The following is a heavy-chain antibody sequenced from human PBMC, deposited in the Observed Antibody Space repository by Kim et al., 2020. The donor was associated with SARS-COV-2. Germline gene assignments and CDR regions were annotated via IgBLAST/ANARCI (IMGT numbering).Heavy chain of an antibody. J-gene: IGHJ6*02. CDR2: ISYDGSNK. D-gene: IGHD3-3*01. CDR1: GFTFSSYA. CDR3: ARSYDFWSGYYNRARYYYYGMDV. V-gene: IGHV3-30-3*01. Sequence: GGSLRLSCAASGFTFSSYAMHWVRQAPGKGLEWVAVISYDGSNKYYADSVKGRFTISRDNSKNTLYLQMNSLRAEDTAVYYCARSYDFWSGYYNRARYYYYGMDVWGQGTTVTVSS.